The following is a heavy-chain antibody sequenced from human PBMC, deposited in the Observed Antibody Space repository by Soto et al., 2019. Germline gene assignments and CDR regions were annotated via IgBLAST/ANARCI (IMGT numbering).Heavy chain of an antibody. J-gene: IGHJ4*02. Sequence: SETLSLTCAGSGGSISSGGYSWCWIRQPPGKGLEWIGYIYHSGSTYYNPSLKSRVTISVDRSKNQFSLKLSSVTAADTAVYYCAAGGGLPRYYWGQGTLVTVSS. CDR1: GGSISSGGYS. D-gene: IGHD5-12*01. V-gene: IGHV4-30-2*01. CDR2: IYHSGST. CDR3: AAGGGLPRYY.